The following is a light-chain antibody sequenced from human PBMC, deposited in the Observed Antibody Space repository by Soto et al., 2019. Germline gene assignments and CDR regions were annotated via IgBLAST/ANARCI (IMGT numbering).Light chain of an antibody. CDR3: QQYGSSPRT. V-gene: IGKV3-15*01. J-gene: IGKJ1*01. Sequence: EIVMTQSPATLSVSLGERATLSCRPSQSVRSNLAWYQLQHGQAPRLXIYGASTRETGIPARFSGSGSWTECTLTISRLEPEDFEVYYCQQYGSSPRTFGQGTKVDI. CDR2: GAS. CDR1: QSVRSN.